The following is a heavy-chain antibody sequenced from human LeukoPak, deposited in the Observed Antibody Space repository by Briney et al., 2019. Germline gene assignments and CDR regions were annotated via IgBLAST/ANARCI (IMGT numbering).Heavy chain of an antibody. V-gene: IGHV3-7*01. CDR2: IKQDGSEK. D-gene: IGHD1-1*01. CDR1: GFTFRNYW. Sequence: GGSLRLSCAASGFTFRNYWMHWVRQAPGAGLELVAHIKQDGSEKYYVDSVKGRFTISRDNAKNSLDLQMNSLSAEDSAVYYCVTSPRGTGHYWGQGTLVTVSS. J-gene: IGHJ4*02. CDR3: VTSPRGTGHY.